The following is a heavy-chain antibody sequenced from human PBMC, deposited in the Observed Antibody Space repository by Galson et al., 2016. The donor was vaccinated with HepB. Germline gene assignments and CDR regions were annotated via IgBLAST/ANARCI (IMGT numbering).Heavy chain of an antibody. CDR1: GFTFSNYW. CDR2: IKQDGSEK. Sequence: SLRLSCAASGFTFSNYWMTWVRQAPGKGLEWVANIKQDGSEKYYVDSVKGRFTISRDNAKNSLYLQMNSLRAEDTAVYYCARDMKWLRYWGQGTLATVSS. CDR3: ARDMKWLRY. J-gene: IGHJ4*02. D-gene: IGHD5-12*01. V-gene: IGHV3-7*01.